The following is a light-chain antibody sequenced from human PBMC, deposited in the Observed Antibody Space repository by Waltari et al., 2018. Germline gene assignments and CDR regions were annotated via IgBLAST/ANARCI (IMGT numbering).Light chain of an antibody. V-gene: IGLV3-19*01. CDR3: TSRDSSGYRHV. CDR1: SLRQHY. J-gene: IGLJ1*01. CDR2: GEN. Sequence: SSELTQDPAVSVALGQTVRITCQGDSLRQHYATWYQQKPGQAPVLVIFGENKRPSGIPDRFSGSSSGNTASLTITGAQAEDEADYHCTSRDSSGYRHVFGTGTKVTVL.